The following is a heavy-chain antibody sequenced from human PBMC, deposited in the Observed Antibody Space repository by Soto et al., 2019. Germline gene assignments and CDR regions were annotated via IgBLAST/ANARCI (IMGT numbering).Heavy chain of an antibody. J-gene: IGHJ6*03. CDR1: GYTFTSYG. V-gene: IGHV1-18*01. Sequence: ASVKVSCKASGYTFTSYGVSWVRQAPGQRLEWMGWISAYNGNTNYAQKLQGRVTMTTDTSTSTAYMELRSLRSDDTAVYYCARDGIRITTPDYYYYMDVWGKGTTVTVSS. CDR3: ARDGIRITTPDYYYYMDV. CDR2: ISAYNGNT. D-gene: IGHD3-10*01.